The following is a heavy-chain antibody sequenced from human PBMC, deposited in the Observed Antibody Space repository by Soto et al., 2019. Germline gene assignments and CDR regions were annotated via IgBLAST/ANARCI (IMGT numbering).Heavy chain of an antibody. Sequence: VASVKVSCKASGYTVTSYYMHCVRQAPGQGLEWMGIINPSGGSTSYAQKFQGRVTMTRDTSTSTVYMELSSLRSEDTAVYYCARPPSMVANDYWGQGTLVTVSS. CDR3: ARPPSMVANDY. CDR1: GYTVTSYY. V-gene: IGHV1-46*01. J-gene: IGHJ4*02. CDR2: INPSGGST. D-gene: IGHD5-12*01.